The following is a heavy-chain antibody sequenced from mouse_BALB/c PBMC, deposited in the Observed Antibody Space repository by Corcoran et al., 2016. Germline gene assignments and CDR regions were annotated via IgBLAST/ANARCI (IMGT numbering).Heavy chain of an antibody. D-gene: IGHD2-1*01. CDR2: ISCYNGAT. J-gene: IGHJ4*01. CDR3: ARSGGNYGYAMDY. Sequence: LVKTGASVKISCKASGYSFTGYYMHWVQQSHGKSLEWIGYISCYNGATSYNQKFKGKATFTVDTSSSTAYMQFNSLTSEDSAVYYCARSGGNYGYAMDYWGQGTSVTVSS. CDR1: GYSFTGYY. V-gene: IGHV1S34*01.